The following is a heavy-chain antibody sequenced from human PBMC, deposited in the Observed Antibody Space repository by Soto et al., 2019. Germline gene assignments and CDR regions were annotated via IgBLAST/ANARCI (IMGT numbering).Heavy chain of an antibody. D-gene: IGHD3-22*01. J-gene: IGHJ4*02. CDR3: ARGSYYYDISGYYHY. CDR1: GGSISSYY. V-gene: IGHV4-59*01. CDR2: IYYSGST. Sequence: SETLSLTCTVSGGSISSYYWSWIRQPPGEGLEWIGYIYYSGSTNYNPSLKSRVTISVDTSKNQFSLKLSSVTAADTAVYYCARGSYYYDISGYYHYWGQGTLVTVSS.